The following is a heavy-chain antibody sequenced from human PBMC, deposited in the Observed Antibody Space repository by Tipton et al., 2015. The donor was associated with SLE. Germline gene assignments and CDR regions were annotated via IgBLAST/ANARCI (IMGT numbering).Heavy chain of an antibody. CDR2: IYYSGST. CDR1: GGSISSGSYY. Sequence: LRLSCTVSGGSISSGSYYWSWIRQPAGKGLEWIGSIYYSGSTYYNPSLKSRVTISVDTSKNQFSRKLSSVTAADTAVYYCARQSVAGTFDYWGQGTLVTVSS. D-gene: IGHD6-19*01. V-gene: IGHV4-39*01. CDR3: ARQSVAGTFDY. J-gene: IGHJ4*02.